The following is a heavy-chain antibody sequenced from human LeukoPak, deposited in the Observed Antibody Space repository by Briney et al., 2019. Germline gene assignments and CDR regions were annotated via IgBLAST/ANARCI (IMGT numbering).Heavy chain of an antibody. D-gene: IGHD6-19*01. Sequence: SETLSLTCTVSGGSISSYYWSWIRQPPGKGLEWIGYIYYSGSTNYNPSLKSRVTISVDTSKNQFSLKLSSATAADTAVYYCARDQGAVAGTWAYYYGMDVWGQGTTVTVSS. CDR1: GGSISSYY. J-gene: IGHJ6*02. CDR2: IYYSGST. CDR3: ARDQGAVAGTWAYYYGMDV. V-gene: IGHV4-59*01.